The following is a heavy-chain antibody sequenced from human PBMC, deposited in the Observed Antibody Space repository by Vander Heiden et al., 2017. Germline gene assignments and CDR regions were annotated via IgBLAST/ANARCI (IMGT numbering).Heavy chain of an antibody. CDR2: ISYDGSNK. V-gene: IGHV3-30*18. J-gene: IGHJ4*02. CDR3: AKSGGDSSGWGRFDY. Sequence: QVQLVESGQGVFQPGWFLRLPCAAPAFTFSGNGMAWVRQAPGKGMEWVAVISYDGSNKYYADSVKGRFTISRDNSKNTLYLQMNSLRAEDTAVYYCAKSGGDSSGWGRFDYWGQGTLVTVSS. CDR1: AFTFSGNG. D-gene: IGHD6-19*01.